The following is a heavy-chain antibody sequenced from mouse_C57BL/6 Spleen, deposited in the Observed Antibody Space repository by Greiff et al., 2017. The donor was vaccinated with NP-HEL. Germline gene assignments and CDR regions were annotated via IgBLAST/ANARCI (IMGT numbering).Heavy chain of an antibody. CDR3: ARRDLTGYFDY. D-gene: IGHD4-1*01. CDR1: GYTFTDYY. CDR2: IYPGSGNT. V-gene: IGHV1-76*01. J-gene: IGHJ2*01. Sequence: QVQLQQSGAELVRPGASVKLSCKASGYTFTDYYINWVKQRPGQGLEWIARIYPGSGNTYYNEKFKGKATLTAEKSSSTAYMQLSSLTSEDSAVYFCARRDLTGYFDYWGQGTTLTVSS.